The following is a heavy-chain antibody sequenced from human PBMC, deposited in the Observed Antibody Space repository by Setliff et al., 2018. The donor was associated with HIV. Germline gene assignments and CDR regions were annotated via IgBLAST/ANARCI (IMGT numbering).Heavy chain of an antibody. CDR2: ISSSSSTI. V-gene: IGHV3-48*04. J-gene: IGHJ4*02. Sequence: GGSLRLSCAASGFTFSSYSMSWVRQAPGKGLEWVSYISSSSSTIYYADSVKGRFTISRDNAKNSLYLQMNSLRAEDTAVYYCARASYYYDSSGWVDYWGQGTLVTVSS. CDR3: ARASYYYDSSGWVDY. CDR1: GFTFSSYS. D-gene: IGHD3-22*01.